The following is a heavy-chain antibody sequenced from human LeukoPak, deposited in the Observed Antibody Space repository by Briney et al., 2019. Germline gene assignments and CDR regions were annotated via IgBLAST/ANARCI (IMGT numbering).Heavy chain of an antibody. V-gene: IGHV1-46*01. CDR2: INPSGGST. J-gene: IGHJ4*02. CDR3: ERDNPPGYFDY. D-gene: IGHD1-14*01. Sequence: ASVKVSCKASGYTFTSYYMHWVRQAPGQGLEWMGIINPSGGSTSYAQKFQGRVTMTRDTSTSTVYMELSSLRSEDTAVYYCERDNPPGYFDYWGQGTLVTVSS. CDR1: GYTFTSYY.